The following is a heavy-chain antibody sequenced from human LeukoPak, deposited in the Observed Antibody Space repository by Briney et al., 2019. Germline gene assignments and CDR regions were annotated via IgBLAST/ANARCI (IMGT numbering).Heavy chain of an antibody. Sequence: PSETLSLTCTVSGGSISTYYWSWIRQPPGKGLEWIGYIYYRGITNYNPSLKSRATISVDTSKNQFSLKLNSVTAADTAVYYCAKRGSNTWSDFDYWGQGTLVTVSS. CDR2: IYYRGIT. CDR3: AKRGSNTWSDFDY. CDR1: GGSISTYY. V-gene: IGHV4-59*08. D-gene: IGHD6-13*01. J-gene: IGHJ4*02.